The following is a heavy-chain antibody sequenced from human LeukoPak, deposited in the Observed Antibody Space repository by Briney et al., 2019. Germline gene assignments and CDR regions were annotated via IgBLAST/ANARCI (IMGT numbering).Heavy chain of an antibody. V-gene: IGHV3-64D*06. CDR1: GFTFSDHH. D-gene: IGHD3-16*01. CDR2: ISNDGHTT. CDR3: VRLSDGGFDY. J-gene: IGHJ4*02. Sequence: GGSLRLSCAASGFTFSDHHMHWVRQAPGKGLEDISAISNDGHTTYYADSVKGRFTVSRDYSKNTLFLQMSSLRPEDTAIYSCVRLSDGGFDYWGQGTLVTVSS.